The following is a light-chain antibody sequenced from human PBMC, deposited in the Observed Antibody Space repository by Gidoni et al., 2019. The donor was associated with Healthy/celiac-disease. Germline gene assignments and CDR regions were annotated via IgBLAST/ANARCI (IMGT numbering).Light chain of an antibody. CDR2: GAS. CDR1: QSVNSN. J-gene: IGKJ2*01. Sequence: EIVMTQSPATLSVSPGERATLSCRASQSVNSNLAWYQQKPGQAPRLLIYGASTRATGIPARFSGSGSGTEFTLTISSLQSEDFAVYYCQQYNNWNTFGQGTKLEIE. V-gene: IGKV3-15*01. CDR3: QQYNNWNT.